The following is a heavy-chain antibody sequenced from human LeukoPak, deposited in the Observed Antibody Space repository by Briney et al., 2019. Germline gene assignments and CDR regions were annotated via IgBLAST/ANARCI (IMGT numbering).Heavy chain of an antibody. V-gene: IGHV3-64*02. Sequence: GGFLRLSCVGSGFTFSNHALHWVRQFPGKGLEYVSAISNNGRSTHYTDSVKGRFTVSRDNSKETVYLQLGSLSPEDTALYYCARGLSGAPDYWGRGTLVTVSS. CDR2: ISNNGRST. CDR3: ARGLSGAPDY. J-gene: IGHJ1*01. CDR1: GFTFSNHA. D-gene: IGHD3-10*01.